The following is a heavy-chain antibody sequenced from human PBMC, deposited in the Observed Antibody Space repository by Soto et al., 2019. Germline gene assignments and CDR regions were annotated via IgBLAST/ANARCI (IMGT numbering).Heavy chain of an antibody. D-gene: IGHD3-16*01. J-gene: IGHJ6*02. V-gene: IGHV3-53*01. CDR3: ARSDRDYAYALNV. CDR1: GLPARTNY. Sequence: EAQLVESGGGLIQPGGSLRLPCAPPGLPARTNYITWVRRAPGKGLEWVSLLYSGGRIYYADSVKGRFTISRDTSKTTLYLQMNSLRTEDTAVYYCARSDRDYAYALNVWGQGTTVTVSS. CDR2: LYSGGRI.